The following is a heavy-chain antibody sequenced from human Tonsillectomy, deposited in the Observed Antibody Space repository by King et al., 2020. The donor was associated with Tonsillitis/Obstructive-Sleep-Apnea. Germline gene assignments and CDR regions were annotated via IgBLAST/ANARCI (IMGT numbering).Heavy chain of an antibody. Sequence: VQLVESGGGVVQPGRSLRLSCAGSGFSFSSYGMHWVRQAPGKGLEWVAVISYDGNNKYYGDSVKGRFTISGANSKNNLYLKMNSLRAEDTALYYCARDPRDSYRGYYFDYWGQGTLVTVSS. J-gene: IGHJ4*02. CDR1: GFSFSSYG. CDR3: ARDPRDSYRGYYFDY. D-gene: IGHD5-24*01. CDR2: ISYDGNNK. V-gene: IGHV3-30*04.